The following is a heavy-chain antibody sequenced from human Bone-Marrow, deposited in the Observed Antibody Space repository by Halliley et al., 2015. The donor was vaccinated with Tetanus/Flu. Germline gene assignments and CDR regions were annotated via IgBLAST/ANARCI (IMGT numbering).Heavy chain of an antibody. CDR1: GGTFSNYA. CDR2: IIPMFGTE. CDR3: AKGGVTMIVSAGGNFDL. Sequence: QVQLVQSGAEVKKPGSSVKVSCKASGGTFSNYAISWVRQAPGQGLEWMGGIIPMFGTENYAQKFRGRVTVTADESTSTAYMELSSLRSEDTAVYYCAKGGVTMIVSAGGNFDLWGRGTLVTVSS. D-gene: IGHD3-22*01. J-gene: IGHJ2*01. V-gene: IGHV1-69*01.